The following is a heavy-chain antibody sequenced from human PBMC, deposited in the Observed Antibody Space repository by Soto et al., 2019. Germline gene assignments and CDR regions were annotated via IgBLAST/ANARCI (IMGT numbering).Heavy chain of an antibody. Sequence: SETLSLTCAVYGGSFSGYYWSWIRQPPGKGLEWIGEINHSGSTKYNPSLKSRVTISVDTSKNQFSLKLSSVTAADTAVYYCARGNLEAIFGVVNNWFDPWGQGTLVTVSS. V-gene: IGHV4-34*01. J-gene: IGHJ5*02. CDR3: ARGNLEAIFGVVNNWFDP. D-gene: IGHD3-3*01. CDR1: GGSFSGYY. CDR2: INHSGST.